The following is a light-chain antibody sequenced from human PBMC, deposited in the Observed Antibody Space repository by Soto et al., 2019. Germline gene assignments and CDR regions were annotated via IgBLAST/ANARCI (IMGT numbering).Light chain of an antibody. J-gene: IGLJ3*02. V-gene: IGLV2-8*01. CDR1: SSDVGAYNY. Sequence: QSAPTQPPSASGSPGQSVTDSCTGTSSDVGAYNYVSWYQQHAGKAPKLVIYEVTKRPSGVPDRFSGSKSDNTASLTVSGLQAEDEADYYCSSFASSNTRVFGGETKLTVL. CDR2: EVT. CDR3: SSFASSNTRV.